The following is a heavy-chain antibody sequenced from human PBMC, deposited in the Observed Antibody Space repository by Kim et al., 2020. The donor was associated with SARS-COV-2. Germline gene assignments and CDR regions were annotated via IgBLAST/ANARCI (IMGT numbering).Heavy chain of an antibody. D-gene: IGHD3-10*01. V-gene: IGHV4-39*01. J-gene: IGHJ4*01. Sequence: SETLSLTCSVSGDSTNKRASYWGWIRQPPGKGLEWIGTFYSSGNTYYSASLKSRVEISVDTSENQFFLRLNSVTAADTAVYYCARPSGVQGVIDYWGLGILVTVSS. CDR1: GDSTNKRASY. CDR2: FYSSGNT. CDR3: ARPSGVQGVIDY.